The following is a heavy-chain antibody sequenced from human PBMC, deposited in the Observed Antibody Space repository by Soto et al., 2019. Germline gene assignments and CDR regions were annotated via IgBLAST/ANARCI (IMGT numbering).Heavy chain of an antibody. CDR3: ARDAPITMVRGVITGFDY. CDR2: INPNSGGT. J-gene: IGHJ4*02. Sequence: QVQLVQSGAEVKKPGASVKVSCKASGYTFTGYYMHWVRQAPGQGLEWMVWINPNSGGTNYAQKGQGRVTMTRDTSISTAYMELSRLRSDDTAVYYCARDAPITMVRGVITGFDYWGQGTLVTVSS. D-gene: IGHD3-10*01. CDR1: GYTFTGYY. V-gene: IGHV1-2*02.